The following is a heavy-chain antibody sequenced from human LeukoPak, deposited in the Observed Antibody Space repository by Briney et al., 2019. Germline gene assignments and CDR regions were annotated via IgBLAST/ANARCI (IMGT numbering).Heavy chain of an antibody. CDR3: ARGTRYSYGFFFFDY. J-gene: IGHJ4*02. V-gene: IGHV4-39*01. CDR1: GGSFSSSSFY. CDR2: VRYSENT. D-gene: IGHD5-18*01. Sequence: PSETLSLTCIVSGGSFSSSSFYWGWIRQPPGKGLEWVGSVRYSENTYYNPSLKSRVTISVDTSKNQFSLKLNSVTAADTAVYYCARGTRYSYGFFFFDYWGQGTLVTVSS.